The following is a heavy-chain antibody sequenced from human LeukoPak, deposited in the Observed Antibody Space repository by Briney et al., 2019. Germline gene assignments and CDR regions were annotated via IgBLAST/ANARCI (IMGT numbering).Heavy chain of an antibody. CDR1: GIIFSDHW. CDR2: IKTDGRQI. CDR3: VGGGGWEMDY. V-gene: IGHV3-7*04. Sequence: PGGSLRLSCAASGIIFSDHWMTWVRQAPGKGLEWVATIKTDGRQIYYVDSVKGRFTISRDNAKNSLFLQMKSLRAEETAIYFCVGGGGWEMDYWGQGTLATVSS. J-gene: IGHJ4*02. D-gene: IGHD1-26*01.